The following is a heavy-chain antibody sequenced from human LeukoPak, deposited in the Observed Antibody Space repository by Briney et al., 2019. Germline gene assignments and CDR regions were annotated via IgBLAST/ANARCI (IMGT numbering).Heavy chain of an antibody. CDR3: ARLGVTTYNYYYYGMDV. D-gene: IGHD4-11*01. Sequence: SETLSLTCTVSGGSISSSDYYWGWLRQPPGKGLEWIGSMFYTGSTYYNPSLKSRVTISVDTSNNQFSLKLSFVTAADTAVYYCARLGVTTYNYYYYGMDVWGQGTTVTVSS. V-gene: IGHV4-39*01. CDR1: GGSISSSDYY. J-gene: IGHJ6*02. CDR2: MFYTGST.